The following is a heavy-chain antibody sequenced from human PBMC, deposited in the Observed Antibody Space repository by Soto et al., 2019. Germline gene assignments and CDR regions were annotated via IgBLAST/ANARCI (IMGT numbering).Heavy chain of an antibody. Sequence: ASVKVSCKTSGYSFTKYGLHWVRQAPGQRLEWMGWINPGNGDTKYSQKFQGRVTMTRDTSTSTVYMELSSLRSEDTAVYYCARRYSGSYPHYYYYYGMDVWGQGTTVTVSS. J-gene: IGHJ6*02. CDR2: INPGNGDT. V-gene: IGHV1-3*01. CDR1: GYSFTKYG. CDR3: ARRYSGSYPHYYYYYGMDV. D-gene: IGHD1-26*01.